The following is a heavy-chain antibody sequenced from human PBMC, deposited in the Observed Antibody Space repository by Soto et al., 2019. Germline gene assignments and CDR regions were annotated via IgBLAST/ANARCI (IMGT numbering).Heavy chain of an antibody. Sequence: GGSLRLSCVASGFTFSRFSMHWARQAPGKGPEWVAVVSYDGSTTYYVDSVRGRFTISRDNSKNTLYLEMNSLRAEDTAVYYCATQGYYYFDYWGQGTLVTVSS. V-gene: IGHV3-30-3*01. CDR1: GFTFSRFS. CDR2: VSYDGSTT. D-gene: IGHD3-22*01. CDR3: ATQGYYYFDY. J-gene: IGHJ4*02.